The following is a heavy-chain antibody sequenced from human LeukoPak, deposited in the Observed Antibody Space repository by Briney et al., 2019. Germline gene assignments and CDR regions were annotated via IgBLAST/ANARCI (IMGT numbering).Heavy chain of an antibody. CDR3: AKDFRIGYSAHFDY. CDR1: GFTFSSYG. J-gene: IGHJ4*02. V-gene: IGHV3-30*18. Sequence: PGGSLRLSCAASGFTFSSYGMHWVRQAPGKGLEWVAVISYDGSNKYHADSVKGRFSISRDNSKNTLYLQMDSLRGEDTAVYYCAKDFRIGYSAHFDYWGQGALVTVS. CDR2: ISYDGSNK. D-gene: IGHD2-21*01.